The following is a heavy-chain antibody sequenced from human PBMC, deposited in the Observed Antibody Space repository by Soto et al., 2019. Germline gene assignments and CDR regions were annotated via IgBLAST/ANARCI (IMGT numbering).Heavy chain of an antibody. CDR2: IYYTGSP. Sequence: QVHLQESGPGLVKPSETLSLTCIVSGGSISPYYWSWIRQPPGRGLEWIGNIYYTGSPNYNTSLRCRVTISLDTSKNQFSLTLASVTAADTAFYYCARVITALDSWGQGTLVTVS. CDR3: ARVITALDS. D-gene: IGHD1-20*01. J-gene: IGHJ4*02. CDR1: GGSISPYY. V-gene: IGHV4-59*12.